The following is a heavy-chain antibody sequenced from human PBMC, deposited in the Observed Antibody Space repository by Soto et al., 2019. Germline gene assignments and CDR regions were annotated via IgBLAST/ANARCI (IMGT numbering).Heavy chain of an antibody. CDR1: GYSFTSCW. V-gene: IGHV5-51*01. CDR2: VYPGDSET. CDR3: ARARNYSNYDY. J-gene: IGHJ4*02. Sequence: LKISCKVSGYSFTSCWIGWVRQMPGKGLEWMGIVYPGDSETRYSPSFEGQVTISADKSINTAYLQWSSLRASDTAMYYCARARNYSNYDYWGQGTLVTVSS. D-gene: IGHD4-4*01.